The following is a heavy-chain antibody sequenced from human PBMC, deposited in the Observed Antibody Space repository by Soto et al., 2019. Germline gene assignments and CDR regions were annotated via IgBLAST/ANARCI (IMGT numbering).Heavy chain of an antibody. CDR1: GYTFTGYH. D-gene: IGHD3-10*01. CDR2: INPKTGDT. CDR3: ARDQGVRMQQGVIVPSDMDV. Sequence: ASVKVSCTASGYTFTGYHMHWVRQAPGQGLEWMGWINPKTGDTIYPLKFQGRVTMTRDTSISTAYMELSRLTSHDTAIYYCARDQGVRMQQGVIVPSDMDVWGQGXTVTV. V-gene: IGHV1-2*02. J-gene: IGHJ6*02.